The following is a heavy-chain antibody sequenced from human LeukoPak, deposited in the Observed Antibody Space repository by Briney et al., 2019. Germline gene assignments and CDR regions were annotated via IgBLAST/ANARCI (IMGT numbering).Heavy chain of an antibody. V-gene: IGHV3-30*02. CDR2: IRYDGSNK. CDR3: AKDPGHGGVYDYYMDV. CDR1: GFTFSSYG. Sequence: PGGSLRLSCAASGFTFSSYGMHWVRQAPGKGLEWVAFIRYDGSNKYYADSVKGRFTISRDNSKNTLYLQMNSLRAEDTAVYYCAKDPGHGGVYDYYMDVWGKGTTVTISS. D-gene: IGHD2-8*01. J-gene: IGHJ6*03.